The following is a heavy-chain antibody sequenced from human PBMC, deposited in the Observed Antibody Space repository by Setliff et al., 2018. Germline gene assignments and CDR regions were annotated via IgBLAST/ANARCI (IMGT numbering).Heavy chain of an antibody. Sequence: LSLTCTVSGDSIGSYYWSWIRQPPGKGLEWIGYIYYSGSTNYNPSLKSRVTMSVATFENHFSLKLNSLTAADTAVYYCARVTNWGLDLRFDPWGQGILVTVSS. J-gene: IGHJ5*02. D-gene: IGHD7-27*01. V-gene: IGHV4-59*01. CDR3: ARVTNWGLDLRFDP. CDR2: IYYSGST. CDR1: GDSIGSYY.